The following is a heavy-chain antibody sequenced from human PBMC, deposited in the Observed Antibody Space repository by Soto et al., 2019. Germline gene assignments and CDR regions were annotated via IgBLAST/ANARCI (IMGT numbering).Heavy chain of an antibody. V-gene: IGHV3-30-3*01. CDR2: ISYDGSNK. CDR1: GFTFSSYA. CDR3: ARDGTTVTRLGDYYYYGMDV. J-gene: IGHJ6*01. Sequence: QVQLVESGGGVVQPGRSLRLSCAASGFTFSSYAMHWVRQAPGKGLEWVAVISYDGSNKYYADSVKGRFTISRDNSKNTLYLQMNSLRAEDTAVYYCARDGTTVTRLGDYYYYGMDVW. D-gene: IGHD4-4*01.